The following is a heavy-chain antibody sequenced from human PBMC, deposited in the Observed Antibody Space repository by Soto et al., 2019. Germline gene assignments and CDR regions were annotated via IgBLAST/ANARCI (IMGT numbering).Heavy chain of an antibody. Sequence: EVQLVESGGGVVRPGGSLRLSCAASGFTFDDHGMTWVRQAPGKGLEWVSGITWNGATTGYADSVKGRFTISRDNAKNSLYLQMINLRVEDTALYYCARDGGVVVAVDAFDVWGQGTMVTVSS. CDR1: GFTFDDHG. V-gene: IGHV3-20*04. CDR2: ITWNGATT. J-gene: IGHJ3*01. D-gene: IGHD6-19*01. CDR3: ARDGGVVVAVDAFDV.